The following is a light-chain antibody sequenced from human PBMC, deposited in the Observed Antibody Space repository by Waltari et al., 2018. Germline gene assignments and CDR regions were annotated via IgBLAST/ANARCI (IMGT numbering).Light chain of an antibody. CDR3: SSYAGSKYV. J-gene: IGLJ1*01. CDR2: EVS. CDR1: TSAVGAYNY. Sequence: QSALTQLPSASGSPGQSVTISCPGTTSAVGAYNYVSWYQQHPGKAPKLMVYEVSKRPSGVPDRFSGSKSGNTASLTVSGLQAEDEADYFCSSYAGSKYVFGTGTKLTVL. V-gene: IGLV2-8*01.